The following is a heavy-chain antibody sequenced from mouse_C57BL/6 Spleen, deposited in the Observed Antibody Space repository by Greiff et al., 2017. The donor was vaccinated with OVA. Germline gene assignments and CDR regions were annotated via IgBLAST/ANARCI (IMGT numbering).Heavy chain of an antibody. D-gene: IGHD6-2*01. CDR1: GFTFSDYG. J-gene: IGHJ2*01. CDR3: ARSLRDFDY. CDR2: ISSGSSTI. Sequence: EVKLMESGGGLVKPGGSLKLSCAASGFTFSDYGMHWVRQAPEKGLEWVAYISSGSSTIYYADTVKGRFTISRDNAKNTLFLQMTSLRSEDTAMYYCARSLRDFDYWGQGTTLTVSS. V-gene: IGHV5-17*01.